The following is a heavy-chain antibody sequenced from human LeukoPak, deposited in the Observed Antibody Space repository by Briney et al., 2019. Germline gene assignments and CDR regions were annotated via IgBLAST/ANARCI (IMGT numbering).Heavy chain of an antibody. CDR3: ARETSQKGAHYMDV. J-gene: IGHJ6*03. D-gene: IGHD3-16*01. V-gene: IGHV4-59*01. CDR2: IYYSGST. CDR1: GGSISSYY. Sequence: SETLSLTCTVSGGSISSYYWSWIRQPPGKGLEWIGYIYYSGSTNYKPSLKSRVTISVDTSKNQFSLKLSSVTAADTAVYYCARETSQKGAHYMDVWGKGTTVTISS.